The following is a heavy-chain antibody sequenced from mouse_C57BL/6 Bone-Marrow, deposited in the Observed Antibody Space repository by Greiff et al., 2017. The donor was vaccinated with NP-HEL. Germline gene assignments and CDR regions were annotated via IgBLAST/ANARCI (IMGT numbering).Heavy chain of an antibody. CDR2: INPYNGGT. CDR3: ARKVITHWYFDV. CDR1: GYTFTDYY. D-gene: IGHD1-3*01. J-gene: IGHJ1*03. Sequence: VQLKESGPVLVKPGASVKMSCKASGYTFTDYYMNWVKQSHGKSLEWIGVINPYNGGTSYNQKFKGKATLTVDKSSSTAYMELNSLTSEDSAVYYCARKVITHWYFDVWGTGTTVTVSS. V-gene: IGHV1-19*01.